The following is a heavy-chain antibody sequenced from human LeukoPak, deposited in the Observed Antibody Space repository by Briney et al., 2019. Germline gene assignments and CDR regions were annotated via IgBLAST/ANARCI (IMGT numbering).Heavy chain of an antibody. CDR2: IYYSGST. CDR1: GGSISSGDYY. Sequence: PSQTLSLTCTVSGGSISSGDYYWSWIRQPPGKGLEWIGYIYYSGSTYNNPSLKSRVTISVDTSKNQFSLKLSSVTAADTAVYYCASLSVGEYYFDYWGQGTLVTVSS. D-gene: IGHD3-16*01. V-gene: IGHV4-30-4*01. CDR3: ASLSVGEYYFDY. J-gene: IGHJ4*02.